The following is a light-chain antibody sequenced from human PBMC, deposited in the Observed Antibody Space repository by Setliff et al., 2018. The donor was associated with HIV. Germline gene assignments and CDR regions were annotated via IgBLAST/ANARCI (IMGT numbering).Light chain of an antibody. CDR2: EVS. CDR1: STDVGGYDH. CDR3: SSYGGSNNLL. Sequence: QSVLTQPPSASGSPGQSVTISCAGASTDVGGYDHVSWYQQSPAKPPKVVIFEVSKRPSGVPDRFSGSKSGNTASLTVSGLQPEDEADCYCSSYGGSNNLLFGGGTKVTVL. J-gene: IGLJ2*01. V-gene: IGLV2-8*01.